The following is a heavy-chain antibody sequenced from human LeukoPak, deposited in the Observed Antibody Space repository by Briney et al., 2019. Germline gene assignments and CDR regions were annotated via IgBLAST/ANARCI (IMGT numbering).Heavy chain of an antibody. CDR2: ISDSGSAT. D-gene: IGHD2-2*01. CDR3: ARRHALEY. V-gene: IGHV3-48*02. Sequence: GGSLRLSCVVSGFTFSDYGMNWVRQAPGKGLEWVSYISDSGSATYCADSVKGRFTTSRDSAKNSLFLQMNSLRHGDTAVYYCARRHALEYWGQGSLVTVSS. CDR1: GFTFSDYG. J-gene: IGHJ4*02.